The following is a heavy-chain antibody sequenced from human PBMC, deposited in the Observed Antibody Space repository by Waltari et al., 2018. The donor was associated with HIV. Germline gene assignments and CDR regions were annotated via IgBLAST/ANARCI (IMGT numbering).Heavy chain of an antibody. J-gene: IGHJ6*02. CDR2: ININSGDT. Sequence: QVQLVQSGAELKKSGASVKVSCKPSGYTFTDYYIHWVRQAPGQGLEWMGWININSGDTNFSQKFRGRVTLTRDTSISTAYMQLSSLGSDDTAIYYCTRAQSHVHGLDVWGQGTTVTVSS. CDR3: TRAQSHVHGLDV. CDR1: GYTFTDYY. V-gene: IGHV1-2*02.